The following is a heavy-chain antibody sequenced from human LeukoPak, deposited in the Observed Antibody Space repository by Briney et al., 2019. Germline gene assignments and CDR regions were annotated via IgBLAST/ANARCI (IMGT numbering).Heavy chain of an antibody. D-gene: IGHD3-22*01. Sequence: GGSLRLSCAASGFTFNTYSMNWVRQAPGKGLEWVSSISSSSSYIYYADSVKGQFTISRDNAKNSLYLQMNSLSAEDTAVYYCARDLGRSGYYTIDAFDIWGQGTMVTVSS. CDR2: ISSSSSYI. CDR1: GFTFNTYS. CDR3: ARDLGRSGYYTIDAFDI. J-gene: IGHJ3*02. V-gene: IGHV3-21*01.